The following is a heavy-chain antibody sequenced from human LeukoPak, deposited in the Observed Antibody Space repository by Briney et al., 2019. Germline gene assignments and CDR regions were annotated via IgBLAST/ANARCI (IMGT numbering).Heavy chain of an antibody. CDR2: IYYSGST. D-gene: IGHD2-15*01. CDR1: GFTFSSYG. J-gene: IGHJ6*03. V-gene: IGHV4-59*01. Sequence: GSLRLSCAASGFTFSSYGMSWIRQPPGKGLEWIGYIYYSGSTNYNPSLKSRVTISVDTSKNQFSLKLSSVTAADTAVYYCARSVEGYCRGGNCYYYSYYMDVWGKGTPVTVSS. CDR3: ARSVEGYCRGGNCYYYSYYMDV.